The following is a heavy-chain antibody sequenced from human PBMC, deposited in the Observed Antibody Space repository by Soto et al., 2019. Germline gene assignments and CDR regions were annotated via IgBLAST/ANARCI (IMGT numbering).Heavy chain of an antibody. Sequence: SVKVSCKASGYTFTSYAMHWVRQAPGQGLEWMGRIIPILGIANYAQKFQGRVTITADKSTSTAYMELSSLRSEDTAVYYCARYSSGLDYWGQGTLVTVSS. D-gene: IGHD6-19*01. CDR3: ARYSSGLDY. CDR2: IIPILGIA. CDR1: GYTFTSYA. J-gene: IGHJ4*02. V-gene: IGHV1-69*04.